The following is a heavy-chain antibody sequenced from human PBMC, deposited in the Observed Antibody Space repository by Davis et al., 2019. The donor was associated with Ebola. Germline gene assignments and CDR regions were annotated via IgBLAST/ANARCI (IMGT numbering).Heavy chain of an antibody. CDR1: GGSISSSSYY. V-gene: IGHV4-39*07. J-gene: IGHJ4*02. CDR3: ARGSLSSSWYY. Sequence: SETLSLTCTVSGGSISSSSYYWSWIRQPPGKGLEWIGEINHNGSTNYNPSLKSRVTISVDTSKNQFSLKLSSVTAADTAVYYCARGSLSSSWYYWGQGTLVTVSS. CDR2: INHNGST. D-gene: IGHD6-13*01.